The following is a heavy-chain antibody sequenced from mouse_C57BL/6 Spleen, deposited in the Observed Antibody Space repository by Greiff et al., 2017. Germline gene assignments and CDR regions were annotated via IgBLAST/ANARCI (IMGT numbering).Heavy chain of an antibody. CDR1: GFNIKNTY. V-gene: IGHV14-3*01. CDR2: IDPANGNT. CDR3: APALWLRRGDWYFDV. D-gene: IGHD2-2*01. Sequence: VHVKQSVAELVRPGASVKLSCTASGFNIKNTYMHWVKQRPEQGLEWIGRIDPANGNTKYAPKFQGKATITADTSSNTAYLQLSSLTSEDTAIYYCAPALWLRRGDWYFDVWGTGTTVTVSS. J-gene: IGHJ1*03.